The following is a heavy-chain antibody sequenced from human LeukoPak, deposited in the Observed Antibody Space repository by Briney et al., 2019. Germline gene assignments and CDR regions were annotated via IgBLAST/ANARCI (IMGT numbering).Heavy chain of an antibody. Sequence: GGSLRLSSAASGFTFSNYAMRWVRQAPGKGLECGSGISGSGDSTYYADSVKGRVTISRDNSKNTLYLQRNSLRAEETAVYYCARVKAGYCSGGSCYSGIRGAFDIWGQGTMVTVSS. CDR3: ARVKAGYCSGGSCYSGIRGAFDI. D-gene: IGHD2-15*01. V-gene: IGHV3-23*01. CDR2: ISGSGDST. CDR1: GFTFSNYA. J-gene: IGHJ3*02.